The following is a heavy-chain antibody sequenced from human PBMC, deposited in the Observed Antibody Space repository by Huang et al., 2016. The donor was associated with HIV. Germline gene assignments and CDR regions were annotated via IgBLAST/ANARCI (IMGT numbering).Heavy chain of an antibody. Sequence: QVQLQQWGAGLLKPSETLSLTCAVYGGSFSGYYWSWIRQPPGKGLEWIGEINHSGSTNYNPSLKSRVTISVETYKNQFSRKLSSVTAADTAVYYCARGTGGYGGQGTLVTVSS. D-gene: IGHD2-15*01. V-gene: IGHV4-34*01. CDR1: GGSFSGYY. CDR2: INHSGST. J-gene: IGHJ4*02. CDR3: ARGTGGY.